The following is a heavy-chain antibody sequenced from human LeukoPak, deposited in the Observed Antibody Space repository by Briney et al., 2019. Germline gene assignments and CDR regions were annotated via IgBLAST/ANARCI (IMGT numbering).Heavy chain of an antibody. CDR2: ISWNSGSI. CDR1: GFTFDDYA. CDR3: AKDRSSGTFDY. D-gene: IGHD3-3*01. J-gene: IGHJ4*02. Sequence: GGSLRLSCAASGFTFDDYAMHWVRQAPGKGLEWVSGISWNSGSIGYADSVKGRFTISRDNAKNSLYLQMNSLRAEDTALYYCAKDRSSGTFDYWAREPWSPSPQ. V-gene: IGHV3-9*01.